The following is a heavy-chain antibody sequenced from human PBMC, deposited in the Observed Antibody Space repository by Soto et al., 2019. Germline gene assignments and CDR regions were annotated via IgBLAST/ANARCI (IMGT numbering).Heavy chain of an antibody. J-gene: IGHJ4*02. CDR2: INPSGGST. V-gene: IGHV1-46*03. D-gene: IGHD3-3*01. Sequence: TSVKASCKASGDAFTSNYMHWAQQAPGQGLEWMGIINPSGGSTSYAQKFQGRVTMTRDTSTSTVYMELSSLRSEDTAVYYCARVVIFGLRHFDYLGQGTLVPVSP. CDR1: GDAFTSNY. CDR3: ARVVIFGLRHFDY.